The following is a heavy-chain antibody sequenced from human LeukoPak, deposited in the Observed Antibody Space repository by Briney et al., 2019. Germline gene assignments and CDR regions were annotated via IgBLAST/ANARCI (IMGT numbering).Heavy chain of an antibody. CDR2: IYTSGST. Sequence: SETLSLTCTVSGGSIHSYWSWIRQPAGKGLEWIGRIYTSGSTNYNPSLKSRVTMSVDTSKNQFSLKLSSVTAADTAVYYCARSRDRYCSSTSCYGWFDPWGQGTLVTVSS. J-gene: IGHJ5*02. V-gene: IGHV4-4*07. CDR3: ARSRDRYCSSTSCYGWFDP. CDR1: GGSIHSY. D-gene: IGHD2-2*01.